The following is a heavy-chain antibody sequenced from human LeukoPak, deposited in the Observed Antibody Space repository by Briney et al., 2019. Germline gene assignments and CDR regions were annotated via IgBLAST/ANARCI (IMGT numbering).Heavy chain of an antibody. D-gene: IGHD3-22*01. Sequence: PGKSLRLSCAASGFTFNSYAMHWVRQAPGKGLEWVAFIWYDGSNKYYADSVRGRFTMSRDNSKNTLYLQMSGLRAEDMAVYYCARDERGYYYSGAFFGAIDYWGQGTLVTVSS. CDR3: ARDERGYYYSGAFFGAIDY. V-gene: IGHV3-33*01. J-gene: IGHJ4*02. CDR2: IWYDGSNK. CDR1: GFTFNSYA.